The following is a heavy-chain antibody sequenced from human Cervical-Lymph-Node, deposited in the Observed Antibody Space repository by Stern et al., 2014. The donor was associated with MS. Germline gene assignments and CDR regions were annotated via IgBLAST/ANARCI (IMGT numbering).Heavy chain of an antibody. V-gene: IGHV4-61*03. CDR3: ARGKRVSASRAIWFDP. D-gene: IGHD6-6*01. Sequence: VQLVESGPGLVKPSETLSLTCAVSGDSVSSATYHWNWIRQAPGKGLEWIAYIYNSGSINYNPSLKSRVTMSVDTSKNHFSLKLSSVTAADTAVYYCARGKRVSASRAIWFDPWGQGTLVTVSS. CDR2: IYNSGSI. J-gene: IGHJ5*02. CDR1: GDSVSSATYH.